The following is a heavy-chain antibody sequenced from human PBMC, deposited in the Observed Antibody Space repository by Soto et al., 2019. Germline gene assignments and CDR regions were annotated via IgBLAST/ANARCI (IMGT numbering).Heavy chain of an antibody. D-gene: IGHD1-26*01. J-gene: IGHJ4*02. V-gene: IGHV3-30*03. CDR3: ASTWELPLGGPGDY. CDR2: ISYDGSNK. Sequence: QVQLVESGGGVVQPGRSLRLSCAASGFTFSSYGMHWVRQAPGKGLEWVAVISYDGSNKYYADSVKGRFTISRDNSKNTLYLQMNSLRAEDTAVYYCASTWELPLGGPGDYWGQGTLVTVSS. CDR1: GFTFSSYG.